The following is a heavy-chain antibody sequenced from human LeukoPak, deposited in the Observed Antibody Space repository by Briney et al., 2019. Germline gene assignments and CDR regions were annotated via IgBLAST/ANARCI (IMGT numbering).Heavy chain of an antibody. Sequence: SETLSLTCTVSDGSISSHYWSWIRQPPGKGLEWIGYIYYSGSTNYNPSLKSRVTISVDTSKNQFSLKLSSVTAADTAVYYCARDRGLCSSTSCYSFGNWFDPWGQGTLVTVSS. D-gene: IGHD2-2*02. CDR1: DGSISSHY. J-gene: IGHJ5*02. CDR2: IYYSGST. V-gene: IGHV4-59*11. CDR3: ARDRGLCSSTSCYSFGNWFDP.